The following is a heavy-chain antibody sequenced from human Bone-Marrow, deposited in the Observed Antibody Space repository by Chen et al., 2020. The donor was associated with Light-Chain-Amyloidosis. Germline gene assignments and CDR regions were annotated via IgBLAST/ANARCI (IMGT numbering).Heavy chain of an antibody. Sequence: EVQLVESGGGLVQPGGSLRLSCAASGFTFSSYWIHWVRQAPGKGLVWVSRINSDGRSTSYAESVKGRFTISRDNAKNTLYLQMSSLRAEDTAVYYCTTQGVITGMRYWGQGTLVTVSS. J-gene: IGHJ4*02. CDR1: GFTFSSYW. V-gene: IGHV3-74*01. CDR2: INSDGRST. CDR3: TTQGVITGMRY. D-gene: IGHD1-20*01.